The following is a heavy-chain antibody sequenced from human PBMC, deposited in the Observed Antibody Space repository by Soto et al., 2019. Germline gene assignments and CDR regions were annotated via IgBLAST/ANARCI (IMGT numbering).Heavy chain of an antibody. Sequence: GGSLRLSCAASGFTFSTYAMSWVRQAPGKGLEWVSRISNNGAATDYADSVKGRFTISRDNSQNTLYLQMHSLRAEDTAVYYCAKRETTSAPYYLDYWGQGTLVTVSS. CDR2: ISNNGAAT. CDR1: GFTFSTYA. CDR3: AKRETTSAPYYLDY. V-gene: IGHV3-23*01. D-gene: IGHD1-1*01. J-gene: IGHJ4*02.